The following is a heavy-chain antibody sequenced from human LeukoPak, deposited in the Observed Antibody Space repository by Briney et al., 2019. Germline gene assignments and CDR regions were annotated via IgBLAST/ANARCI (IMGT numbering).Heavy chain of an antibody. CDR2: INPNSGGT. CDR3: ARLVTMIVGRFDY. Sequence: ASVKVSCKASGYTFIGYYMHWVRQAPGQGLEWMGWINPNSGGTNYAQKFQGRVTMTRDTSISTAYMELSRLRSDDTAVYYCARLVTMIVGRFDYWGQGTLATVSS. CDR1: GYTFIGYY. D-gene: IGHD3-22*01. V-gene: IGHV1-2*02. J-gene: IGHJ4*02.